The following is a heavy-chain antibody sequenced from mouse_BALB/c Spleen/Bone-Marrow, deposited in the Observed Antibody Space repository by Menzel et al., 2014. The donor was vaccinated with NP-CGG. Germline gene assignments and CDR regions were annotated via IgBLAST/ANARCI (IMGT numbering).Heavy chain of an antibody. V-gene: IGHV1S135*01. J-gene: IGHJ3*01. CDR3: ASCGNYEAWLPC. CDR2: IDPYNGDT. CDR1: GYAFTDYN. D-gene: IGHD2-1*01. Sequence: EVQVVESGPELVKPGASVKVSCRASGYAFTDYNMYWVKQSHGKSLEWIGYIDPYNGDTNYNQKFKGKATLTVDKSSSTAYMHLNSLTSEDSAVYYCASCGNYEAWLPCWGQGTLVTVSA.